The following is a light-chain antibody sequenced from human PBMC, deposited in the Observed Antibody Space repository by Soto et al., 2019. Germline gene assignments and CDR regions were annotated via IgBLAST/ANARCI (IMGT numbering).Light chain of an antibody. J-gene: IGLJ1*01. CDR3: SSYTSSSTLV. CDR2: EVR. V-gene: IGLV2-14*01. Sequence: QFALTQPASVSGSPGQSITISCTGTSSDVGGYKYVSWSQQHPGKAPKLMIYEVRNRPSGVSNRFSGSKSGNTASLIISELQAEDVADYYCSSYTSSSTLVFGTGTKVTVL. CDR1: SSDVGGYKY.